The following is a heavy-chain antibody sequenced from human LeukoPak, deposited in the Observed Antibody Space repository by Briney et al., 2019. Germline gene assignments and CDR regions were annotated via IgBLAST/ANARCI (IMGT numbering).Heavy chain of an antibody. D-gene: IGHD1-1*01. CDR2: ISWNSGSI. J-gene: IGHJ3*02. CDR3: AKVAGYPDAFDI. CDR1: GFTFDDYA. Sequence: GGSLRLSCAASGFTFDDYAMHWVQQAPGKGLEWVSGISWNSGSIGYADSVKGRFTISRDNAKNSLYLQMNSLRAEDTALYYCAKVAGYPDAFDIWGQGTMVTVSS. V-gene: IGHV3-9*01.